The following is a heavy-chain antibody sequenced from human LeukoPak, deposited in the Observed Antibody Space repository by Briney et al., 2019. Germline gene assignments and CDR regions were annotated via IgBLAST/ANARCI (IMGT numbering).Heavy chain of an antibody. CDR3: ARDRPSRYCSTISCYSASPFDP. V-gene: IGHV1-69*13. CDR1: GGTVSRYP. D-gene: IGHD2-2*02. J-gene: IGHJ5*02. CDR2: IIPIFGTA. Sequence: ASVKVSCKASGGTVSRYPISWVRQAPGQGLEWMGGIIPIFGTANYAQKFQGRVTITADESTSTAYMELSSLRSEDTAVYYCARDRPSRYCSTISCYSASPFDPWGQGTLVTVSS.